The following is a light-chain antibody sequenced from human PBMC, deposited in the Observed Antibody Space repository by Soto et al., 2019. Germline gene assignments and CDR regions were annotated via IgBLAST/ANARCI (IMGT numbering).Light chain of an antibody. V-gene: IGLV2-14*01. CDR2: EVS. Sequence: QSVLTQPASVSGCPGQSITIACAGASGDVGGYKYVSWYQQHPGKAPKLMIYEVSNRPSGVSYRFSGSKSGNTASLTISGLQAEDEADYYCASYRSGSSHVFGTGTKVTVL. CDR3: ASYRSGSSHV. J-gene: IGLJ1*01. CDR1: SGDVGGYKY.